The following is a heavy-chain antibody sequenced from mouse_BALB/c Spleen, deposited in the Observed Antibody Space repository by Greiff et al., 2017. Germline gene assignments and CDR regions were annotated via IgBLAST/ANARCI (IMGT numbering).Heavy chain of an antibody. CDR3: ARNIYGSSYYAMDY. V-gene: IGHV2-2*02. J-gene: IGHJ4*01. CDR1: GFSLTSYG. D-gene: IGHD1-1*01. Sequence: VKLMESGPGLVQPSQSLSITCTVSGFSLTSYGVHWVRQSPGKGLEWLGVIWSGGSTDYNAAFISRLSISKDNSKSQVFFKMNSLQANDTAIYYCARNIYGSSYYAMDYWGQGTSVTVSS. CDR2: IWSGGST.